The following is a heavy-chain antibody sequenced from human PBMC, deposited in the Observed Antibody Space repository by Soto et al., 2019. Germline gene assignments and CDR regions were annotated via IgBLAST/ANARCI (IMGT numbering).Heavy chain of an antibody. CDR1: GGSISSYY. Sequence: SETLSLTCTVSGGSISSYYWSWIRQPPGKGLEWIGYIYYSGSTNYNPSLKSRVTISVDTSKNQFSLKLSSVTAADTAVYYCAGRASGYYYDGSGYFDYGAQGPL. V-gene: IGHV4-59*01. J-gene: IGHJ4*02. CDR2: IYYSGST. D-gene: IGHD3-22*01. CDR3: AGRASGYYYDGSGYFDY.